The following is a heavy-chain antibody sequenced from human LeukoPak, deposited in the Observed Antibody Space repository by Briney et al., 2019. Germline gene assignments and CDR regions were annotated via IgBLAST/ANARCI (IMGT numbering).Heavy chain of an antibody. V-gene: IGHV3-33*01. CDR3: ARGRGADYGGNSGYFDY. J-gene: IGHJ4*02. Sequence: GSLRLSCAASGFTFSSYGMHWVRQAPGKGLEWVAVIWYDGSNKYYADSVKGRLTISRDNPKNTLYVQMNSLRAEDTAVYYCARGRGADYGGNSGYFDYWGQGTLVTVSS. D-gene: IGHD4-23*01. CDR2: IWYDGSNK. CDR1: GFTFSSYG.